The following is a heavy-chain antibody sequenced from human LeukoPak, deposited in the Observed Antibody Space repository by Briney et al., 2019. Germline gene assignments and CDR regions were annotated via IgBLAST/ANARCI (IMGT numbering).Heavy chain of an antibody. V-gene: IGHV3-53*01. CDR3: ARASDYYDSSGYEDY. Sequence: GGSLRLSCAASGLTVSSNYMSWVRQAPGKGLEWVSVIYSGGSTYYADSVKGRFTISRDNSKNTLYLQMNSLRAEDTAVYYCARASDYYDSSGYEDYWGQGTLVTVSS. D-gene: IGHD3-22*01. J-gene: IGHJ4*02. CDR2: IYSGGST. CDR1: GLTVSSNY.